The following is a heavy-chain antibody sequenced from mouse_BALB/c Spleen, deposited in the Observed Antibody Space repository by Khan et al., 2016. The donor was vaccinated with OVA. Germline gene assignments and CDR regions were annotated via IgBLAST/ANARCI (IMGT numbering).Heavy chain of an antibody. J-gene: IGHJ3*01. CDR2: IYPGSNNT. CDR3: AREWGAWFPY. CDR1: GYTFTDYN. V-gene: IGHV1-77*01. Sequence: VQLVVSGAELARPGASVKLSCQASGYTFTDYNINWVKQRTGQGLEWIGEIYPGSNNTYYNEKLKGKATLTADQSSRQDYMQLRILTSEDYAVYFGAREWGAWFPYWGQGTLVTVSA.